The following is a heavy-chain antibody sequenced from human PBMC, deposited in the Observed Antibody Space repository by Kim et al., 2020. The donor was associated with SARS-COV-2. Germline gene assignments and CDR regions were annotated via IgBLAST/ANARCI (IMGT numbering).Heavy chain of an antibody. Sequence: YNADYEKGAFTISEDNSTNALYLQMNSLRAEETAVYYCARGSQSYGFDYWGQGTLVTVSS. CDR3: ARGSQSYGFDY. D-gene: IGHD3-16*01. J-gene: IGHJ4*02. V-gene: IGHV3-33*01.